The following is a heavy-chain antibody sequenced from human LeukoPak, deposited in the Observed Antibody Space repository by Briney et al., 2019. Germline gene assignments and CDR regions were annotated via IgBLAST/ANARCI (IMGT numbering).Heavy chain of an antibody. V-gene: IGHV4-34*01. CDR2: INHSGST. D-gene: IGHD6-13*01. CDR1: GGSFSGYY. CDR3: ARRPGSSWYPYRNFFNY. J-gene: IGHJ4*02. Sequence: SETLSLTCAVYGGSFSGYYWSWIRQPPGKGLEWIGEINHSGSTNYNPSLKSRVTISVDTSKNQFSLKLSSVTAADTAVYYCARRPGSSWYPYRNFFNYWGQGTLVTVSS.